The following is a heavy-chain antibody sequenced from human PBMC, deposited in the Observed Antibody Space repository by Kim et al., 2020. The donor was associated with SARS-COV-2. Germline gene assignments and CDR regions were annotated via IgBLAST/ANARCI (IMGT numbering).Heavy chain of an antibody. CDR1: GGSISSSVYY. D-gene: IGHD1-7*01. CDR3: ASQEKWNYPHDP. J-gene: IGHJ5*02. Sequence: SETLSLTCTVSGGSISSSVYYWGWIRQPPGKGLEWIGTIYYSGSIYYNPSLESRVTISVDTSKNQFSLQLTSVTAADTAVYYCASQEKWNYPHDPWGQGSLVTVSS. CDR2: IYYSGSI. V-gene: IGHV4-39*01.